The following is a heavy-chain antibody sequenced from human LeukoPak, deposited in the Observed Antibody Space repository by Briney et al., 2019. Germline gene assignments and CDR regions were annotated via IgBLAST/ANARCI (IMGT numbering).Heavy chain of an antibody. D-gene: IGHD3-9*01. V-gene: IGHV3-30*04. CDR1: GFTFSSYT. CDR3: ARNDILTGVDY. J-gene: IGHJ4*02. Sequence: GGSLRLSCAASGFTFSSYTMHWVRRAPGKGLEWVAVISNDGSNKYYADSVKGRFTISRDNTKNTLYLQMNSLRAEDTAVYYCARNDILTGVDYWGQGTLVTVSS. CDR2: ISNDGSNK.